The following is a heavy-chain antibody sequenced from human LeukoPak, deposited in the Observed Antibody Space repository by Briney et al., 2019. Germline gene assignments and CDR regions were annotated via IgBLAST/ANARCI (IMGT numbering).Heavy chain of an antibody. CDR2: IYYSGST. J-gene: IGHJ4*02. CDR1: GGSITNGGYY. V-gene: IGHV4-39*01. Sequence: PSETLSLTCAVSGGSITNGGYYWGWIRQPPGKGLEWIGSIYYSGSTYYNPSLKSRVTISVDTSKNQFSLKVSSVTAADTAVYYCSRHCSGCSWFSDFDCWGQGTLVTVSS. CDR3: SRHCSGCSWFSDFDC. D-gene: IGHD2-15*01.